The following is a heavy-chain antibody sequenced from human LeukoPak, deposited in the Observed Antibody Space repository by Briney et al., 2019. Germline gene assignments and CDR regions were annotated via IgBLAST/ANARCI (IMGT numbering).Heavy chain of an antibody. V-gene: IGHV3-48*03. J-gene: IGHJ4*02. Sequence: GGSLRLSCAASGFTFSSYEMNWVRQAPGKGLEWVSYISGSGSTMFYADSVKGRFTISRVNDKNSLYLQLNSLRAEDTAVYYCARVWQQLVHYWGQGTLVTVSS. CDR3: ARVWQQLVHY. CDR1: GFTFSSYE. CDR2: ISGSGSTM. D-gene: IGHD6-13*01.